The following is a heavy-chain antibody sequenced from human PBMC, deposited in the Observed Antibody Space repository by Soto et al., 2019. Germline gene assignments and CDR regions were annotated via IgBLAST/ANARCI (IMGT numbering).Heavy chain of an antibody. D-gene: IGHD6-19*01. J-gene: IGHJ4*02. Sequence: ALVKVSCKASGYTFTSYGISWVRQAPGQGLEWMGWISAYNGNTNYAQKLQGRVTMTTDTSTSTAYMELRSLRSDDTAVYYCARGPADSSGWFEIDYWGQGTLVTVSS. CDR2: ISAYNGNT. CDR3: ARGPADSSGWFEIDY. CDR1: GYTFTSYG. V-gene: IGHV1-18*01.